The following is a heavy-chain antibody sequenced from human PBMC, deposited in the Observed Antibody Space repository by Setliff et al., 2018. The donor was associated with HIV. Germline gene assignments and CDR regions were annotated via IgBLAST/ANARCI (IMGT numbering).Heavy chain of an antibody. CDR3: ARARKASSGWCDAFDI. D-gene: IGHD6-19*01. Sequence: SETLSLTCAVYGGSFSGYYWSWIRQPPGKGLEWIGEINHSGSTNYNPSLKSRVTISVGTSKNQFSLKLSSVTAADTAVYYCARARKASSGWCDAFDIWGQGTMVTVSS. CDR1: GGSFSGYY. J-gene: IGHJ3*02. V-gene: IGHV4-34*01. CDR2: INHSGST.